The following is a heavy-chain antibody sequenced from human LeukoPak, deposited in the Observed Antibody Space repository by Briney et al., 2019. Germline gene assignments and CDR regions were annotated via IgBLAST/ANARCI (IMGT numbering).Heavy chain of an antibody. CDR2: ISGSGGST. D-gene: IGHD4-17*01. Sequence: GGSLRLSCAASGFTFSSYAMSWVRQAPGKGLEWVSGISGSGGSTYYADSVKGRFTISRDSSDNTLYLQMNSLRAEDTAVYYCAKDKTVTTNYFDYWGQGTLVSVSS. J-gene: IGHJ4*02. CDR3: AKDKTVTTNYFDY. CDR1: GFTFSSYA. V-gene: IGHV3-23*01.